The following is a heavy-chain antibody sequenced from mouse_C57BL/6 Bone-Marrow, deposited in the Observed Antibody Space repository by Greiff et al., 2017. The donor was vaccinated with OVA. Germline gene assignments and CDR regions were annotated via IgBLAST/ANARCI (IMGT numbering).Heavy chain of an antibody. Sequence: EVKLVESGGGLVKPGGSLKLSCAASGFTFSSYAMSWVRQTPEKRLEWVATISDGGSYTYYPDNVKGRFTISRDNAKNNLYLQMSHLKSEDTAMYYCARDHDVGGYAMDYWGQGTSVTVSS. CDR2: ISDGGSYT. V-gene: IGHV5-4*01. CDR1: GFTFSSYA. CDR3: ARDHDVGGYAMDY. J-gene: IGHJ4*01. D-gene: IGHD2-12*01.